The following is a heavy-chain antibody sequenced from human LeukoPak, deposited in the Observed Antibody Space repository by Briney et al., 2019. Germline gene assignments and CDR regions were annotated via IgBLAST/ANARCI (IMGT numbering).Heavy chain of an antibody. V-gene: IGHV4-4*02. CDR3: ARVPMEQQLGDWEGGFSWFDP. Sequence: SGTLSLTCAVSGGSISSSNWWTWVRQPPGKGLEWIGEIYHSGSTNYNPSLKSRVTISVDKSKNQFSLKLSSVTAADTAVYYCARVPMEQQLGDWEGGFSWFDPWGQGTLVTVSS. J-gene: IGHJ5*02. CDR1: GGSISSSNW. CDR2: IYHSGST. D-gene: IGHD6-13*01.